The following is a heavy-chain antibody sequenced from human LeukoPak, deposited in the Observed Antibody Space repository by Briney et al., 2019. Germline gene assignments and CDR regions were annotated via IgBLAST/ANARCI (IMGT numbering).Heavy chain of an antibody. J-gene: IGHJ5*02. CDR2: IYYSGST. CDR1: GGSISTYY. Sequence: SETLSLTCTVSGGSISTYYWSWIRQPPGKGLEWIGYIYYSGSTNYNPSLKSRGTISGDTSNNQISLKLSSVTAADTVVYYCARARGVITMVRGVITPDWFDPWGQGTLVTVSS. CDR3: ARARGVITMVRGVITPDWFDP. D-gene: IGHD3-10*01. V-gene: IGHV4-59*01.